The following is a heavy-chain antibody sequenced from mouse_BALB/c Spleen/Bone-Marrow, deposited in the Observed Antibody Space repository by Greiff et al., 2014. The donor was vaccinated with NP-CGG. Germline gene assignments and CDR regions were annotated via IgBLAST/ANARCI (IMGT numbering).Heavy chain of an antibody. CDR1: GFNIKDYS. Sequence: VHVKQSGAELVRPGALVKLSCKASGFNIKDYSMHWVKQRPEQGLEWIGWIDPEIGNTLYDPKFQGKASITADTSSNTAYLQLSSLTSEDTAVYYCARLFGTRDFDYWGQGTTLTVSS. CDR3: ARLFGTRDFDY. V-gene: IGHV14-1*02. J-gene: IGHJ2*01. D-gene: IGHD4-1*01. CDR2: IDPEIGNT.